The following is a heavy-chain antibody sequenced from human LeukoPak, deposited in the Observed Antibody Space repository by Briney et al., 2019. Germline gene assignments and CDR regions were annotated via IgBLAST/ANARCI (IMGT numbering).Heavy chain of an antibody. CDR2: IDKKDKGYATAT. CDR3: TRDSGTYNWFDP. CDR1: GFTFSGSA. Sequence: GGSLKLSCAASGFTFSGSATHWVRQSSGKGLEWVGQIDKKDKGYATATAYAASVKGRFTISRDDSINTAYLQMRSLKTEDTALYYCTRDSGTYNWFDPWGQGTLVTVSS. V-gene: IGHV3-73*01. J-gene: IGHJ5*02. D-gene: IGHD1-26*01.